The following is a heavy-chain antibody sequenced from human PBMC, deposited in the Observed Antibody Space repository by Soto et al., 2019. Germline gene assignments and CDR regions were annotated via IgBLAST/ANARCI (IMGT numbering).Heavy chain of an antibody. CDR2: IYYDGSNK. V-gene: IGHV3-33*01. Sequence: QVQLVESGGGVVQPGRSLRLSCEASGFTFSNYGMDWVRQAPGKGLEWVALIYYDGSNKYYADPVKGRFAIFRDDSKNTLYLQMNSLRAEDTAVYFCATDQWGTEGGPFEIWGQGTMVTVSS. CDR3: ATDQWGTEGGPFEI. J-gene: IGHJ3*02. CDR1: GFTFSNYG. D-gene: IGHD3-16*01.